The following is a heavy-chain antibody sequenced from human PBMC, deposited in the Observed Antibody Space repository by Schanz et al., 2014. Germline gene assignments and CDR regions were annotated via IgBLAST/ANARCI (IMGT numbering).Heavy chain of an antibody. CDR3: AKDLPAVAVAPLMTGLYDS. J-gene: IGHJ4*02. CDR1: GFTFSAYG. Sequence: QVQLVESGGGLVKPGGSLRLSCSASGFTFSAYGMHWVRQAPGKGLEWVAVIWFDGNNKFYADSVKGRFTISRDNSKNTLYLQMSSLRAEDTAVYHCAKDLPAVAVAPLMTGLYDSWGQGTLVTVAS. V-gene: IGHV3-33*06. CDR2: IWFDGNNK. D-gene: IGHD6-19*01.